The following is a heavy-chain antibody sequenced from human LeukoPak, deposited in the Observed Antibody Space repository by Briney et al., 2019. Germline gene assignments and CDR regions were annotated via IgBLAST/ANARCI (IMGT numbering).Heavy chain of an antibody. CDR2: INPNSGGT. V-gene: IGHV1-2*02. CDR3: MVRGVIMTGSWFDP. D-gene: IGHD3-10*01. Sequence: GASVKVSCKASGYTFTGYYMHWVRQAPGQGLEWMGWINPNSGGTNYAQKFQGRVTMTRDTSISTAYMELSSLRSDDTAVYYCMVRGVIMTGSWFDPWGQGTPVTVSS. CDR1: GYTFTGYY. J-gene: IGHJ5*02.